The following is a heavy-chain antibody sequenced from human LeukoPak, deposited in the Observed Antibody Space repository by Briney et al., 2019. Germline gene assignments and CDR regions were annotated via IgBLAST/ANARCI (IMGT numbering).Heavy chain of an antibody. D-gene: IGHD5-24*01. CDR1: GGTFSSYA. J-gene: IGHJ4*02. CDR3: ARALRRDGYNPIDY. CDR2: IIPIIGTA. V-gene: IGHV1-69*05. Sequence: SVKVSCKASGGTFSSYAISWVRQAPGQGLEWMGGIIPIIGTANYAQKFQGRVTITTDESTSTAYMELSSLRSEDTAVYYCARALRRDGYNPIDYWGQGTLVTVSS.